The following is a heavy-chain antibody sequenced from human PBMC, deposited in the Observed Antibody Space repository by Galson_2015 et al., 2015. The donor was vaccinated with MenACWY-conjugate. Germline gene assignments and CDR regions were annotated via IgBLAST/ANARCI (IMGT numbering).Heavy chain of an antibody. CDR1: GGSFSGYY. V-gene: IGHV4-34*01. J-gene: IGHJ1*01. CDR3: ARNYYDSSGYFLFQH. CDR2: INHSGST. D-gene: IGHD3-22*01. Sequence: SETLSLTCAVYGGSFSGYYWSWIRQPPGKGLEWIGEINHSGSTNYNPSLRSRVTISVDTSKNQFSLKLSSVTAADTAVYYCARNYYDSSGYFLFQHWGQGTLVTVSS.